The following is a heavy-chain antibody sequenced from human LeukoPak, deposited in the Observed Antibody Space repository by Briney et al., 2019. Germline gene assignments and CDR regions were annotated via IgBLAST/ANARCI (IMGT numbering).Heavy chain of an antibody. D-gene: IGHD3-10*01. Sequence: GGSLRLSCAASRFTFSSYAMSWVRQAPGKGREWVSTISGSGGSTYYADSVKDRFTISRDNSKNTLYLQMNSLRAEDTAVYYCAKGTTYYYGSGSSHFDYWGQGSLVTVSS. V-gene: IGHV3-23*01. CDR1: RFTFSSYA. J-gene: IGHJ4*02. CDR3: AKGTTYYYGSGSSHFDY. CDR2: ISGSGGST.